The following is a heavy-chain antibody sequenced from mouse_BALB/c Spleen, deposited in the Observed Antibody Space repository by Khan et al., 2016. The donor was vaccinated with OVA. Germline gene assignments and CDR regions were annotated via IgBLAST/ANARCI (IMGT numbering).Heavy chain of an antibody. CDR3: ARVYEGDFDY. D-gene: IGHD2-10*02. V-gene: IGHV3-2*02. CDR1: GYSITSDYA. Sequence: EVQLQESGPGLVKPSQSLSLTCTVTGYSITSDYAWNWIRQFPGNKLEWMCFISYSGNTNYNPSLKSRISFTRDTSKNQFFLQLNSVTTEDTATDYGARVYEGDFDYWGQGTPLTVSS. J-gene: IGHJ2*01. CDR2: ISYSGNT.